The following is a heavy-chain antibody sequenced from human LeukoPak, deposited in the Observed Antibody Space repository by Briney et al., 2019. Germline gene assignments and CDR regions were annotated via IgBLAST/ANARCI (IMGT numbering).Heavy chain of an antibody. Sequence: ASVKVSCKASGYTFTSYAMHWVRQAPGQRLEWMGWINAGNGNTKYSQKFQGRVTITRDTSASTAYMELSSLRSEDTAVYYCARGRNCSSTSCFYYYYYYYMDVWGKGTTVTVSS. V-gene: IGHV1-3*01. D-gene: IGHD2-2*01. J-gene: IGHJ6*03. CDR2: INAGNGNT. CDR3: ARGRNCSSTSCFYYYYYYYMDV. CDR1: GYTFTSYA.